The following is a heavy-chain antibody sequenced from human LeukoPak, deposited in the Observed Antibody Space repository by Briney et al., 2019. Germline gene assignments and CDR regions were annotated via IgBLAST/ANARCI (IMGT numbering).Heavy chain of an antibody. V-gene: IGHV4-39*07. J-gene: IGHJ5*02. Sequence: PSETLSLTCTVSGGSMRGNSFYWGWIRQSPGKGLEWIANINYGGHTYYNPSVKSRVTLSVDVSKNRFSLNLTSVTAADTALYFCARTHFDSLGWFDPWGQGIQVIVSS. CDR3: ARTHFDSLGWFDP. CDR1: GGSMRGNSFY. D-gene: IGHD3-9*01. CDR2: INYGGHT.